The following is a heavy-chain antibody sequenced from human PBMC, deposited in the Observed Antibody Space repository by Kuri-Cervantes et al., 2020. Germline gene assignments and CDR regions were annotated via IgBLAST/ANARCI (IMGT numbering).Heavy chain of an antibody. D-gene: IGHD6-19*01. Sequence: SETLSLTCSVSGGSISSSSSYWGWIRPPPGKGREWIGSIYYSASNYYNPSFKSPVTISVDTSKNQFYLKLSSVTAADTAVYYCARGVVEAGAGSLLSSWFDPWGQGTMVTVSS. J-gene: IGHJ5*02. CDR2: IYYSASN. CDR1: GGSISSSSSY. CDR3: ARGVVEAGAGSLLSSWFDP. V-gene: IGHV4-39*01.